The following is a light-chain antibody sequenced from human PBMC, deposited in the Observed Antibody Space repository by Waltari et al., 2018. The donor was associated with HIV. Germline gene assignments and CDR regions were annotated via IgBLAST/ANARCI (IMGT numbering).Light chain of an antibody. J-gene: IGLJ3*02. CDR3: AAWDDSLNGSWV. Sequence: QSVLTQPPSVSEAPRQRVTISCSGSSSNIGNNAVNWYQQLPGKAPKLLIYYDDLLPTGVSERFSGSKAGTSASLAISGLQSEDEADYYCAAWDDSLNGSWVFGGGTKLTVL. CDR2: YDD. V-gene: IGLV1-36*01. CDR1: SSNIGNNA.